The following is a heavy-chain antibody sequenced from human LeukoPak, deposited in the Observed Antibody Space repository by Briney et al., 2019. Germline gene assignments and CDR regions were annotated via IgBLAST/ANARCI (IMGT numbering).Heavy chain of an antibody. CDR2: ISYDGSNK. CDR3: AKVRGRGYGAARPLEN. Sequence: GGSLRLSCAASGFTFSSYGMHWVRQAPGKGLEWVAVISYDGSNKYYADSVKGRFTISRDNSKNTLYLQMNSLRAEDTAVYYCAKVRGRGYGAARPLENWGQGTLVTVSS. D-gene: IGHD2-15*01. CDR1: GFTFSSYG. J-gene: IGHJ4*02. V-gene: IGHV3-30*18.